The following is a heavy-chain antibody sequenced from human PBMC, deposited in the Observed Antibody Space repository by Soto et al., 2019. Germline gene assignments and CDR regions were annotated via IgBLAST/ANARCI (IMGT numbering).Heavy chain of an antibody. J-gene: IGHJ6*03. CDR2: IWYDGSNK. V-gene: IGHV3-33*01. Sequence: ESGGGVVQPGRSLRLSCAASGFTFSSYGMHWVRQAPGKGLEWVAVIWYDGSNKYYADSVKGRFTISRDNSKNTLYLQMNSLRAEDTAVYYCARGQLAFYYYYYMDVWGKGTTVTVSS. D-gene: IGHD1-1*01. CDR3: ARGQLAFYYYYYMDV. CDR1: GFTFSSYG.